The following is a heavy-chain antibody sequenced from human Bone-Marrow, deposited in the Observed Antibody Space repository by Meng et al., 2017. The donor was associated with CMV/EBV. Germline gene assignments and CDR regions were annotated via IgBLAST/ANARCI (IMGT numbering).Heavy chain of an antibody. J-gene: IGHJ4*02. CDR1: GGSISSYY. V-gene: IGHV4-39*07. CDR2: IYYSGST. CDR3: ASVWSGYFDYFDY. D-gene: IGHD3-3*01. Sequence: GSLRLSCTVSGGSISSYYWSWIRQPPGKGLEWIGSIYYSGSTYYNPSLKSRVTISVDTSKNQFSLKLSSVTAADTAVYYCASVWSGYFDYFDYWGQGTLVTVSS.